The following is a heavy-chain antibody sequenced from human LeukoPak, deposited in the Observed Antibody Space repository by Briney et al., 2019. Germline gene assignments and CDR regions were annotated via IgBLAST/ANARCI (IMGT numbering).Heavy chain of an antibody. V-gene: IGHV3-21*01. J-gene: IGHJ4*02. Sequence: KPGGSLRLSCAASGFTFSSYSMNWVRQAPGKGLEWVSSISSSSSYIYYADSVKGRFTISRDNAKNSLYLQMNSLRAEDTAVYYCARAGYCGGGSCYHDFDYWGQGTLVTVSS. CDR1: GFTFSSYS. CDR2: ISSSSSYI. CDR3: ARAGYCGGGSCYHDFDY. D-gene: IGHD2-15*01.